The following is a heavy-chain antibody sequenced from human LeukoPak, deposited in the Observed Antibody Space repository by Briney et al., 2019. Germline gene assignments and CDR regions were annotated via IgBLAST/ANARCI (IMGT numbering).Heavy chain of an antibody. V-gene: IGHV3-74*01. J-gene: IGHJ4*02. Sequence: GGSLRLSCAASGFTFSSYWMHWVRQAPGKGLVWVSRINSDGSSTSYADSVKGRFTISRDNAKNTLYLQMNSLRAEDTAVYYCASEAGGYYGPFDYWGQGTLVTVSS. CDR1: GFTFSSYW. CDR2: INSDGSST. CDR3: ASEAGGYYGPFDY. D-gene: IGHD3-22*01.